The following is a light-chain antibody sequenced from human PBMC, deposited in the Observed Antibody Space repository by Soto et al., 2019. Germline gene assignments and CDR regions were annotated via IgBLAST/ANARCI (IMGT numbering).Light chain of an antibody. CDR3: QQSYSIPWT. CDR1: QSIIVY. J-gene: IGKJ1*01. CDR2: AAS. Sequence: DIQVTQSPASLSASVGDRVTITCRAAQSIIVYLNWYQQKPGKVPKLLIHAASSLQSGVPSRFSGTGSGTDFTLTISSLQPEDFATYYCQQSYSIPWTFGQGTKV. V-gene: IGKV1-39*01.